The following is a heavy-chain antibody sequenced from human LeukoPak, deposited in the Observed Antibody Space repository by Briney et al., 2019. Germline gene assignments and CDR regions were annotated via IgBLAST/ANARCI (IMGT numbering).Heavy chain of an antibody. J-gene: IGHJ4*02. CDR1: GGSFSGYH. CDR2: INHSGST. D-gene: IGHD6-19*01. V-gene: IGHV4-34*01. Sequence: PSETLSLTCAVYGGSFSGYHWSWIRQPPGKGLEWIGEINHSGSTNYNPSLKSRVTISVDTSKNQFSLKLSSVTAADTAVYYCAGGIAVAGFGYWGQGTLVTVSS. CDR3: AGGIAVAGFGY.